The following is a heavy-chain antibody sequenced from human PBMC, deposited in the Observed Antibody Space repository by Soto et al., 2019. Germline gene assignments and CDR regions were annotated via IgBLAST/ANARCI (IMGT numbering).Heavy chain of an antibody. CDR2: XXVGSRST. D-gene: IGHD3-3*01. V-gene: IGHV1-58*01. Sequence: PEVKKPGTSVKVSCKASGITFSXTAVQWMRQARGXRLXXXXXXXVGSRSTTYAQIVQERITITRDVSTSTAYMALSNLRPEDTAVYYCAADAHQDDFWSSYPYYYYSMDVWGQGTTVTVSS. CDR1: GITFSXTA. CDR3: AADAHQDDFWSSYPYYYYSMDV. J-gene: IGHJ6*02.